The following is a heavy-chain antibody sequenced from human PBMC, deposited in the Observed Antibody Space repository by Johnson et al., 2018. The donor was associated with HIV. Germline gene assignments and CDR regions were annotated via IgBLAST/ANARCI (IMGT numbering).Heavy chain of an antibody. Sequence: EVQLVESGGGLVKPGGSLRLSCAASGFTFNSYAMSWVRQGPGKGLEWVAAISGSGGSTYYADSVKGRFTISRDNTKNTLYLQMNSLRAEDTAVYYCTTGAFHAYDMWGQGTMVTVSS. CDR1: GFTFNSYA. V-gene: IGHV3-23*04. J-gene: IGHJ3*02. CDR2: ISGSGGST. CDR3: TTGAFHAYDM. D-gene: IGHD1-1*01.